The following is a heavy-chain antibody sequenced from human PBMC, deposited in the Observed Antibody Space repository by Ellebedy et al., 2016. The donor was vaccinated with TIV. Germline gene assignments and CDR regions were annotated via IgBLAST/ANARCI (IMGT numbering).Heavy chain of an antibody. CDR3: ARDAADNGGKLDY. J-gene: IGHJ4*02. V-gene: IGHV3-48*01. D-gene: IGHD4-23*01. CDR1: GFTFSSYS. CDR2: ISSSSSTI. Sequence: PGGSLRLSCAASGFTFSSYSINWVCQAPGEGLEWVSYISSSSSTIYYAHSVKGRFTISRDNSKNTLYLQMDSLRAEDTAVYYCARDAADNGGKLDYWGQGALVTVSS.